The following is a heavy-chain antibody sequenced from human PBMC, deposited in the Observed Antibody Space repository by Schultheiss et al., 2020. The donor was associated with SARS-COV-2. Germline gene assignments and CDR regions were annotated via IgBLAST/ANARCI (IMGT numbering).Heavy chain of an antibody. CDR1: GYSFTSYW. V-gene: IGHV5-51*01. CDR2: IYPGDSDT. J-gene: IGHJ4*02. Sequence: GESLKISCKGSGYSFTSYWIGWVRQMPGKGLEWMGIIYPGDSDTRYSPSFQGQVTISADKSISTAYLQWSSLKASDTAMYYCARVSSPAKTLLRFLERFMRELDYWGQGTLVTVSS. CDR3: ARVSSPAKTLLRFLERFMRELDY. D-gene: IGHD3-3*01.